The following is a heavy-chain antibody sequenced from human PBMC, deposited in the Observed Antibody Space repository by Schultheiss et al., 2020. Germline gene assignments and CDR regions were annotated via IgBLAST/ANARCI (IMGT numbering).Heavy chain of an antibody. CDR1: GFTVSSNY. CDR3: ARVSANAFDI. J-gene: IGHJ3*02. Sequence: GGSLRLSCAASGFTVSSNYMSWVRQAPGKGLEWVSVIYSCGSTYYADSVKGRFTISRDNSKNTLYLQMNSLRAEDTAVYYCARVSANAFDIWGQGTMVTVSS. V-gene: IGHV3-66*03. CDR2: IYSCGST.